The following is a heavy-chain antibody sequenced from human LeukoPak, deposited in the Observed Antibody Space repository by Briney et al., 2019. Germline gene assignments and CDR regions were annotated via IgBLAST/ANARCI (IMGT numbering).Heavy chain of an antibody. CDR3: ATEIAVAGTGNWLDP. CDR2: IYSGGST. CDR1: GFTVSSNY. J-gene: IGHJ5*02. Sequence: PGGSLRLSCAASGFTVSSNYMSWVRQAPGKGLEWVSVIYSGGSTYYADSVKGRFTISRDNSKNTLYLQMNSLRAEDTAVYYCATEIAVAGTGNWLDPWGQGTLVTVSS. V-gene: IGHV3-53*01. D-gene: IGHD6-19*01.